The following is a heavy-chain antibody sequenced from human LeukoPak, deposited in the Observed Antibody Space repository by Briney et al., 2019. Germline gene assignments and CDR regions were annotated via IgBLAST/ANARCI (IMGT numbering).Heavy chain of an antibody. CDR1: GFTFSSYA. CDR3: AKSLGPYSSGWYPPFDY. J-gene: IGHJ4*02. Sequence: PGGSLRLPCAASGFTFSSYAMSWVRQAPGKGLEWVSAISGSGGSTYYADSVKGRFTISRDNSKNTLYLQMNSLRAEDTAVYYCAKSLGPYSSGWYPPFDYWGQGTLVTVSS. V-gene: IGHV3-23*01. D-gene: IGHD6-19*01. CDR2: ISGSGGST.